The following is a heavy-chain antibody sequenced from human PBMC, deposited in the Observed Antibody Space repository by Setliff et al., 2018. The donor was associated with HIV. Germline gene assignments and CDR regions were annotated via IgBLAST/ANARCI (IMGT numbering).Heavy chain of an antibody. D-gene: IGHD2-8*01. J-gene: IGHJ4*02. CDR3: ARVRPLGYCSTGACPPDY. V-gene: IGHV3-21*01. CDR1: GFTFDDYT. Sequence: PGGSLRLSCAASGFTFDDYTMHWVRQAPGKGLEWVSSITSRSADIYYADSVRGRFTISRDNARNSLVLQMNSLRADDTAVYYCARVRPLGYCSTGACPPDYWGQGTLVTVSS. CDR2: ITSRSADI.